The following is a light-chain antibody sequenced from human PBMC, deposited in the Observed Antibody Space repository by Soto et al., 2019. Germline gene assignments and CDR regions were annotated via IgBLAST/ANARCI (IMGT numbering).Light chain of an antibody. V-gene: IGKV1-5*03. CDR3: QQYNSYSWT. Sequence: DIQMTQSPSTLSASVGDRVTIACRASQSISNYLAWYQQKPGKAPKLLIYKASSLESGVPSRFSGSGSVTEFTLTISSLQPDDFATYYCQQYNSYSWTFGQGKKVEIK. CDR1: QSISNY. CDR2: KAS. J-gene: IGKJ1*01.